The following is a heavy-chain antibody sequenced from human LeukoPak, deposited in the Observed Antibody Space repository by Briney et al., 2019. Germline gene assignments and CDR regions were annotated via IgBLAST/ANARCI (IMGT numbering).Heavy chain of an antibody. CDR3: ARALGYCSSTSCYDWFDP. V-gene: IGHV1-8*01. J-gene: IGHJ5*02. Sequence: ASVKVSCKASGYTFTSYDINCVRQATGQGLEWMGWMNPNSGNTGYAQKFQGRVTMTRNTSIITAYMELSSLRSEDTAVYYCARALGYCSSTSCYDWFDPWGQGTLVTVSS. D-gene: IGHD2-2*01. CDR2: MNPNSGNT. CDR1: GYTFTSYD.